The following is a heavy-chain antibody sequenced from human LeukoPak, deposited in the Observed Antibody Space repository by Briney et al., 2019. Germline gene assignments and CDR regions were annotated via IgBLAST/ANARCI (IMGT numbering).Heavy chain of an antibody. CDR2: IYCGGNT. J-gene: IGHJ4*02. D-gene: IGHD3-22*01. Sequence: GGSLRLYCAAYGLTLRSNWMGWVRQAPGRGVERVSFIYCGGNTYYAVSGKGRFTTSRDNTKNTVHLQLNSLRAEDTAMYYCARRAGDYSHPCDYWGQGTLVTVSS. V-gene: IGHV3-53*01. CDR1: GLTLRSNW. CDR3: ARRAGDYSHPCDY.